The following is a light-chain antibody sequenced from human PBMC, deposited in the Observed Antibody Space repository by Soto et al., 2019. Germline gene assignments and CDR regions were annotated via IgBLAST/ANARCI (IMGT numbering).Light chain of an antibody. V-gene: IGLV2-14*01. J-gene: IGLJ2*01. Sequence: QSALTQTASVSGSPGQSITISCTGSSNDVGGYNLVSWYQQHPGKAPKLLIYEVTNRPSGISDRFSGSRSGNTASLTISGLQPEDEADYYCASYTSTNSLIFGGGTKLTVL. CDR1: SNDVGGYNL. CDR3: ASYTSTNSLI. CDR2: EVT.